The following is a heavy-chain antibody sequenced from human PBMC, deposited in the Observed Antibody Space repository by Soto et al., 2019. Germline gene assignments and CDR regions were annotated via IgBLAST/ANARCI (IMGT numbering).Heavy chain of an antibody. CDR1: GFTLSDHF. CDR2: SRNKANSYTT. V-gene: IGHV3-72*01. D-gene: IGHD2-2*03. CDR3: VRTPTGYHFDL. Sequence: GGSLRLSCAASGFTLSDHFMDWVRQAPGEGLEWIGRSRNKANSYTTEYAASVKGRFTISRDDSKSSLYLQMNSLKTEDTAVYYCVRTPTGYHFDLWGQGTLVTVSS. J-gene: IGHJ4*02.